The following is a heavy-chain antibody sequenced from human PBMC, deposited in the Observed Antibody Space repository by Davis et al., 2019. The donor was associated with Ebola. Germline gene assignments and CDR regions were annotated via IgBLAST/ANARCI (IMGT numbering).Heavy chain of an antibody. D-gene: IGHD4-17*01. J-gene: IGHJ6*03. CDR2: INPNSGGT. CDR1: GYTFTGYY. Sequence: ASVKVSCKASGYTFTGYYMHWVRQAPGQGLEWMGWINPNSGGTNYAQKFQGWVTMTRDTSISTAYMELSRLRSDDTAVYYCARGGTVTNYYYYMDVWGKGTTVTVSS. V-gene: IGHV1-2*04. CDR3: ARGGTVTNYYYYMDV.